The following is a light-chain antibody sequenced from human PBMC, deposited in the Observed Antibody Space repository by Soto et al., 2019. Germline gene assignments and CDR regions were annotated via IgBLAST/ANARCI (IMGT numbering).Light chain of an antibody. CDR1: QSISSW. J-gene: IGKJ1*01. V-gene: IGKV1-5*01. CDR2: DAS. CDR3: QQYNSYSTWT. Sequence: DIQMTQSPSTLSPSVGDRVTITCRASQSISSWLAWYQQKPGKAPKLLIYDASSLESGVPSRFSGSGSGTEFTLTISSLQPDDFANYYCQQYNSYSTWTLGQGTKVDIK.